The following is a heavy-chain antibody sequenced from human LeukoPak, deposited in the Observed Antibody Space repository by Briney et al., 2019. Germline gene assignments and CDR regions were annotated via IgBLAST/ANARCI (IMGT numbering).Heavy chain of an antibody. CDR1: GGSFSGYY. CDR3: ARGRSERWLHPRSPGFQH. CDR2: INHSGST. Sequence: SETLSLTCAVYGGSFSGYYWSWIRQPPGKGLEWIGEINHSGSTNYNPSLKSRVTISVDTSKNQFSLKLSSVTAADTAVYYCARGRSERWLHPRSPGFQHRGQGTLVTVSS. V-gene: IGHV4-34*01. J-gene: IGHJ1*01. D-gene: IGHD5-12*01.